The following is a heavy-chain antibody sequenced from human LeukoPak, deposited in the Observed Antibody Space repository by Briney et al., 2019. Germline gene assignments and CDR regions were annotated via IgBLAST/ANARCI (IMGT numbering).Heavy chain of an antibody. CDR1: GGTFSSYA. CDR2: IIPIFGTA. J-gene: IGHJ5*02. Sequence: ASVKVSCKASGGTFSSYAISWVRQAPGQGLEWMGGIIPIFGTANYAQKFQGRVTITADKSTSTAYMELSSLRSEDTAVYYCAREGGSIVVVPAAIYWFDPWGQGTLVTVSS. CDR3: AREGGSIVVVPAAIYWFDP. V-gene: IGHV1-69*06. D-gene: IGHD2-2*02.